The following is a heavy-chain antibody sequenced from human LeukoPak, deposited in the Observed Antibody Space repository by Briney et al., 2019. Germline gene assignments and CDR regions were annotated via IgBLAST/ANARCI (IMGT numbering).Heavy chain of an antibody. V-gene: IGHV4-59*01. J-gene: IGHJ4*02. CDR3: ASNTGTVFDY. CDR1: GDFITAYY. Sequence: SETLSLTCTVSGDFITAYYWSWIRQAPGKGLEWIGYVYYTGSTEYNPSLRSRVTISLEMSKHQFSLDLTSVTAADTAVYYCASNTGTVFDYWGQGALVTVSS. CDR2: VYYTGST. D-gene: IGHD7-27*01.